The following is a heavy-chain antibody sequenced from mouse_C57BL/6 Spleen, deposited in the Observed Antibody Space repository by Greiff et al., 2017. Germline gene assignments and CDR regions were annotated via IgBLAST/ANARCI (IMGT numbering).Heavy chain of an antibody. CDR2: INPSSGYT. J-gene: IGHJ3*01. CDR1: GYTFTSYT. V-gene: IGHV1-4*01. D-gene: IGHD3-2*02. Sequence: QVQLQQSGAELARPGASVKMSCKASGYTFTSYTMHWVKQRPGQGLEWIGYINPSSGYTKYNQKFKDKATLTADKSSSTAYMQLSSLTSEDSAVYYCAREGSGAFRFAYWGQGTLVTVSA. CDR3: AREGSGAFRFAY.